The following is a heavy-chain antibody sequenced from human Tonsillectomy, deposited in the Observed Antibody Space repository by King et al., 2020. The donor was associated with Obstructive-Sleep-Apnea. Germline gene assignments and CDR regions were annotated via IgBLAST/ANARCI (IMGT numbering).Heavy chain of an antibody. D-gene: IGHD4-17*01. J-gene: IGHJ4*02. V-gene: IGHV3-23*04. CDR2: ISGSGGGT. Sequence: VQLVESGGGLVQPGGSLRLSCAASGFTFINYAMTWVRQAPGKGLEWVSTISGSGGGTYYADSVKGRFTISRDNSKNTLYLQMDSLRVEDTAVYYCAKGQDYGDYFDFWGQGTLVTVSS. CDR1: GFTFINYA. CDR3: AKGQDYGDYFDF.